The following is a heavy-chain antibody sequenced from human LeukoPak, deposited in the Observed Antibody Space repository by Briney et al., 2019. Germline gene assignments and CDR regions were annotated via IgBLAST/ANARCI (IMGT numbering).Heavy chain of an antibody. J-gene: IGHJ4*02. CDR1: GGTFSSYA. V-gene: IGHV1-69*04. CDR2: IIPILGIA. Sequence: SVKVSFKASGGTFSSYAISWVRQAPGQGLEWMGRIIPILGIANYAQKFQGRVTITADKSTSTAYMELSSLRAEDTAVYYCASGRYYYGDYGPLDYWGQGTLVTVSS. CDR3: ASGRYYYGDYGPLDY. D-gene: IGHD4-17*01.